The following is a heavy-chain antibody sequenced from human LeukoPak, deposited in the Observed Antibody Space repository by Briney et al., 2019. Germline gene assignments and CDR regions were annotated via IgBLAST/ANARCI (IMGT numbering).Heavy chain of an antibody. Sequence: SETLSLTCAVYGGSFSGYYWSWIRQPPGKGLEWIGEINHSGSTNYNPSLKSRVTISVDTSKNQFSLKLSFVTAADTAVYYYARRRIAATPLGYWGQGTLVTVSS. D-gene: IGHD6-13*01. V-gene: IGHV4-34*01. CDR2: INHSGST. CDR1: GGSFSGYY. CDR3: ARRRIAATPLGY. J-gene: IGHJ4*02.